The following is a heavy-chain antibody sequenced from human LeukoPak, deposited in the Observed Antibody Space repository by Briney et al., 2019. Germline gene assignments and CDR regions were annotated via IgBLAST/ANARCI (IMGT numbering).Heavy chain of an antibody. Sequence: GGSLRLSCAASGLTISSYWMHWVRQAPGRGPEWVANVNRDGSETYYLDSVKGRFTISKDNAKNSLYLQMNSLRAEDTALYHCARNNGMDVWGQGTTVIVSS. CDR3: ARNNGMDV. J-gene: IGHJ6*02. CDR2: VNRDGSET. CDR1: GLTISSYW. V-gene: IGHV3-7*03.